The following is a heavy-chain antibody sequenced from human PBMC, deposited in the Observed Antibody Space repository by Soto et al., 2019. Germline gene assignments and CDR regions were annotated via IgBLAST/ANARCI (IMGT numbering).Heavy chain of an antibody. CDR3: ARHLTTVPYFYYMDV. Sequence: QVQLQESGPGLVKPSETLSLTCTVSGGSISSYYWSWIRQPPGKVLEWIGYIYYSGSTNYNPSLKSRVTISVDTSKNQFSLKLSSVTSADTAVYYCARHLTTVPYFYYMDVWGKGTTVTVSS. CDR2: IYYSGST. D-gene: IGHD4-4*01. V-gene: IGHV4-59*08. CDR1: GGSISSYY. J-gene: IGHJ6*03.